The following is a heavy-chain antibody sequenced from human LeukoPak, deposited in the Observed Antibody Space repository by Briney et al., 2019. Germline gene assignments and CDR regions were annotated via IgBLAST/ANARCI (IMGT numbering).Heavy chain of an antibody. V-gene: IGHV4-34*01. CDR3: ARGQAGYSSSWYRLENWFDP. CDR1: DGSFSGYY. J-gene: IGHJ5*02. CDR2: INHSGST. D-gene: IGHD6-13*01. Sequence: SETLSLTCAVYDGSFSGYYWSWIRQPPGKGLEWIGEINHSGSTNYNPSLKSRVTISVDTSKNQFSLKLSSVTAADTAVYYCARGQAGYSSSWYRLENWFDPWGQGTLVTVSS.